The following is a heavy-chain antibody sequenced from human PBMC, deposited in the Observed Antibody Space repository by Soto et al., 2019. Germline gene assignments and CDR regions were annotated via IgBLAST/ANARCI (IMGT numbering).Heavy chain of an antibody. CDR2: ISSSSSYI. J-gene: IGHJ3*02. CDR3: ARGRRYDSSGYYHDAFDI. D-gene: IGHD3-22*01. CDR1: GFTFSSYS. V-gene: IGHV3-21*01. Sequence: GGSLRLSCAASGFTFSSYSMNWVRQAPGKGLEWVSSISSSSSYIYYADSVKGRFTISRDNAKNSLYLQMNSLRAEDTAVYYCARGRRYDSSGYYHDAFDIWGQGTMVTVSS.